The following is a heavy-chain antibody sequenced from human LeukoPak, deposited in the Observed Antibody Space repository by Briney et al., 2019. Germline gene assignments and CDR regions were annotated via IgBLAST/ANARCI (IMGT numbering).Heavy chain of an antibody. Sequence: GGSLRLSCAASGFTFSSYSMNWVRQAPGKGLEWVSSISSSSSYIYYADSVKGRFTISRDNAKNSLYLQMNSLRAEDTAVYYCARRPRGVATYGYWGQGTLVTVSS. CDR2: ISSSSSYI. CDR1: GFTFSSYS. V-gene: IGHV3-21*01. J-gene: IGHJ4*02. D-gene: IGHD5-12*01. CDR3: ARRPRGVATYGY.